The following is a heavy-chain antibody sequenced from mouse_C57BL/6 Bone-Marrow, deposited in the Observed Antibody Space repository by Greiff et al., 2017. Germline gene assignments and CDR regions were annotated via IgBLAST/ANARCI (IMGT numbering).Heavy chain of an antibody. J-gene: IGHJ3*01. CDR3: ANAYYDDSSPAWFAY. CDR1: GYTFTSYW. CDR2: IYPGSGST. D-gene: IGHD1-1*01. Sequence: QVQLKQPGAELVKPGASVKMSCKASGYTFTSYWITWVKQRPGQGLEWIGDIYPGSGSTNYNEKFKSKATLTVDTSSSTTYMQLSSMTSEDAAVYYCANAYYDDSSPAWFAYWGQGTLVTVSA. V-gene: IGHV1-55*01.